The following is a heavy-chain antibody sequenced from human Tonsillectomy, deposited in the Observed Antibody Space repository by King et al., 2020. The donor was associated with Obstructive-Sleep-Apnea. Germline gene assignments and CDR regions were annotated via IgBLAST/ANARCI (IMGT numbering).Heavy chain of an antibody. CDR3: AREDYFDNSGSERGAY. Sequence: QLVESGGGLVQLGEFLILFCAGSGFAIRSYSLNGVRQAPGKGVEWLSYIRRSRDKIFYSNSVKGRFNIFRHNAKNSLYLQMNSLGAEDTAVYYCAREDYFDNSGSERGAYWGQGTPVTVSS. D-gene: IGHD3-22*01. CDR2: IRRSRDKI. CDR1: GFAIRSYS. J-gene: IGHJ4*02. V-gene: IGHV3-48*04.